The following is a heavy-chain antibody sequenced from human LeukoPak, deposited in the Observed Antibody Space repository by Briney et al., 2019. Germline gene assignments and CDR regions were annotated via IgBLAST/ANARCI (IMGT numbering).Heavy chain of an antibody. Sequence: SETLSLTCTVSGGSISSGSYYWSWIRQPAGKGLEWIGRIYTSGSTNYNPSLKSRVTISVDTSKNQFSLKLSSVTAAGTAVYYCARDLRFGGAVWFDPWGQGTLVTVSS. CDR3: ARDLRFGGAVWFDP. J-gene: IGHJ5*02. V-gene: IGHV4-61*02. D-gene: IGHD3-10*01. CDR1: GGSISSGSYY. CDR2: IYTSGST.